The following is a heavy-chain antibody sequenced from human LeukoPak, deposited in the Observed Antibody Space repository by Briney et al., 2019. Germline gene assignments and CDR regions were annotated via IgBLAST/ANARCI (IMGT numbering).Heavy chain of an antibody. J-gene: IGHJ4*02. Sequence: GESLTLSCAASGFTFSSYDVNWNRQAPGTALEWVSYISSSGTTIYYADSVKGRFTISRDNAKNSLYLQMNSLRAEDTAVYYCARDSFDGSGSLGFGGQGTLVTVSS. V-gene: IGHV3-48*03. D-gene: IGHD3-10*01. CDR1: GFTFSSYD. CDR2: ISSSGTTI. CDR3: ARDSFDGSGSLGF.